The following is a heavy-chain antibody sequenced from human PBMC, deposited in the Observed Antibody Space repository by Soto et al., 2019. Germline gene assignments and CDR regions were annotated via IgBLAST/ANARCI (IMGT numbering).Heavy chain of an antibody. CDR1: GGSISDISYC. D-gene: IGHD2-15*01. Sequence: SETLSLTCTVSGGSISDISYCWGWIRQPPGKGLQWIGCMFYSGATYYNPSLKNRVTLSVDTSNNEFSLKLVSVTAPDTAVYYCARHKSGSDWLDPWGQVTLFTVSS. CDR2: MFYSGAT. CDR3: ARHKSGSDWLDP. J-gene: IGHJ5*02. V-gene: IGHV4-39*01.